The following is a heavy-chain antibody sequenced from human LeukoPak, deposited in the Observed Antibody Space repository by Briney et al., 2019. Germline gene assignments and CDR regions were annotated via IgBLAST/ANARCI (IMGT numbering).Heavy chain of an antibody. CDR1: GFTFSSYS. CDR2: ISSSSSYI. D-gene: IGHD2-2*01. CDR3: ARGTCSGTSCPLFDY. Sequence: GGSLRLSCAASGFTFSSYSMNWVRQAPGKGLEWVSSISSSSSYIYYTDSLKGRFTISRDNAKNSLYLQMNSLRAEDTAVYYCARGTCSGTSCPLFDYWGQGTLVTVSS. V-gene: IGHV3-21*01. J-gene: IGHJ4*02.